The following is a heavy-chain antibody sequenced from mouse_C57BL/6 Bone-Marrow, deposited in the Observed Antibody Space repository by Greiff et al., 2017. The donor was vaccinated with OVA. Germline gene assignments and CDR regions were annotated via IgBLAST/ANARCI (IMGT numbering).Heavy chain of an antibody. J-gene: IGHJ1*03. CDR2: IYPRSGNT. D-gene: IGHD2-14*01. CDR3: AREVRRNWYFDV. V-gene: IGHV1-81*01. CDR1: GYTFTSYG. Sequence: VKLQQSGAELARPGASVKLSCKASGYTFTSYGISWVKQRTGQGLEWIGEIYPRSGNTYYNEKFKGKATLTADKSSSTAYMELRSLTSEDSAVYFCAREVRRNWYFDVWGTGTTVTVSS.